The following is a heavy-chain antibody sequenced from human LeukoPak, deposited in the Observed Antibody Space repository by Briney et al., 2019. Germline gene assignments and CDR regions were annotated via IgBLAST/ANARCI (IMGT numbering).Heavy chain of an antibody. CDR1: GGSISSHY. Sequence: PSETLSLTCTVSGGSISSHYWSWIRQPPGKGLEWIGYIYYSGSTNYNPSLKSRVTISVDTSKNQFSLKLRSVTAADTAVYYCARDRSPLKVWLGAFDIWGQGTMVTVSS. J-gene: IGHJ3*02. CDR2: IYYSGST. D-gene: IGHD5-18*01. CDR3: ARDRSPLKVWLGAFDI. V-gene: IGHV4-59*11.